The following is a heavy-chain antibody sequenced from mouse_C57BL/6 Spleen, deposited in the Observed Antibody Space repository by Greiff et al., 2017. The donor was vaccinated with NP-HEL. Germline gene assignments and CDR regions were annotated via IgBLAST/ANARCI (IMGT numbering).Heavy chain of an antibody. CDR2: ISDGGSYT. J-gene: IGHJ4*01. D-gene: IGHD2-2*01. Sequence: EVQLVESGGGLVKPGGSLKLSCAASGFTFSSYAMSWVRQTPEKRLEWVATISDGGSYTYYPDNVKGRFTISRENAKNNLYLQMNHLKSEDTAMYYCARIYYGYDGYAMDYWGQGTSVTVSS. V-gene: IGHV5-4*01. CDR1: GFTFSSYA. CDR3: ARIYYGYDGYAMDY.